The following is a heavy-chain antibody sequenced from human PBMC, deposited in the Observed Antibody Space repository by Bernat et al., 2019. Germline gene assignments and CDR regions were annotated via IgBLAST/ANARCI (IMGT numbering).Heavy chain of an antibody. CDR2: ISYDTSEK. D-gene: IGHD1-26*01. CDR3: ATLWEGDGDY. V-gene: IGHV3-30*01. J-gene: IGHJ4*02. Sequence: QVQLVESGGGVVQPGRSLRLSCAASAFPFNTYAMHWVRQAPDKGLEWVAAISYDTSEKYYADSVKGRFTISRDNSKNTLYLNMNSLRLEDTAVYYCATLWEGDGDYWGQGTLVTVSS. CDR1: AFPFNTYA.